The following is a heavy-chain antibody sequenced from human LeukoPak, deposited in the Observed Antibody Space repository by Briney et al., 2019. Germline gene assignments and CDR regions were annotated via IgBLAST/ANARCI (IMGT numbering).Heavy chain of an antibody. J-gene: IGHJ3*02. V-gene: IGHV3-23*01. CDR1: GFTFNTYS. CDR2: ISGGGSYT. D-gene: IGHD3-22*01. Sequence: PGGSLRLSCEASGFTFNTYSMNWARQAPGKGLEWVSTISGGGSYTYYADSVKGRFTISRDNSKNTLYLQMNSLRAEDTAVYYCAKAVRGFQHDALDIWGQGTMVTVSS. CDR3: AKAVRGFQHDALDI.